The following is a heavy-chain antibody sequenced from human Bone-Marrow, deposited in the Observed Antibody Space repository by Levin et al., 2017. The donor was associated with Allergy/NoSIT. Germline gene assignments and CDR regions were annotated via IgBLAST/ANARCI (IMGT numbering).Heavy chain of an antibody. Sequence: PSETLSLTCAISGDSVSSNSAAWNWIRQSPSRGLEWLGRTYYRSKWYSDYAVSVKSRITIKPDTSKNQFSLQLNSVTPDDAAVYYCARIVGQQPDYWGQGTLVTVSS. CDR1: GDSVSSNSAA. V-gene: IGHV6-1*01. J-gene: IGHJ4*02. CDR3: ARIVGQQPDY. D-gene: IGHD6-13*01. CDR2: TYYRSKWYS.